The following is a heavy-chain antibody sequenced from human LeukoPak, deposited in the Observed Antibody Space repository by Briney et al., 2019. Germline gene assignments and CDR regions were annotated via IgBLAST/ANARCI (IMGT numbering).Heavy chain of an antibody. D-gene: IGHD6-19*01. CDR2: IYTSGST. Sequence: SETLSLTCTVSGGSISSYYWSWIRQPPGKGLEWIGYIYTSGSTNYNPSLKSRVTISVDTSKNQFSLKLSSVTAADTAVYYCARAIAVAGPYYFDYWGQGILVTVSS. CDR1: GGSISSYY. CDR3: ARAIAVAGPYYFDY. V-gene: IGHV4-4*09. J-gene: IGHJ4*02.